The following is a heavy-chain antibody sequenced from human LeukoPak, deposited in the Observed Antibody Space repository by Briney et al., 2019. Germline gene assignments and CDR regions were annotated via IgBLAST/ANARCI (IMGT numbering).Heavy chain of an antibody. V-gene: IGHV3-21*01. CDR3: AGENDYASDY. D-gene: IGHD4-17*01. CDR2: ISRGSSDI. J-gene: IGHJ4*02. CDR1: GFTFSSYS. Sequence: GGSLRLFCAASGFTFSSYSMNWVRQAPGKGLEWVSFISRGSSDINYADSVKGRFTISRDNAKKSLYLQMNSLRAEDTAVYYCAGENDYASDYWGQGTLVTVSS.